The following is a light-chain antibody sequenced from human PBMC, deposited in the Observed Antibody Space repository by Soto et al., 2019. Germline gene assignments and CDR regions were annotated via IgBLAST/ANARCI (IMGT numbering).Light chain of an antibody. V-gene: IGKV1-33*01. J-gene: IGKJ4*01. Sequence: DIQMTQSPSSLSASVGDRVTITCQASQDISNYLNWYRQKPGKAPKLLIYDASNLETVVPSRFSGSGSGTDFTFTISSLQPEDIATYYCQQYDNLHLTFGGGTKVEIK. CDR3: QQYDNLHLT. CDR1: QDISNY. CDR2: DAS.